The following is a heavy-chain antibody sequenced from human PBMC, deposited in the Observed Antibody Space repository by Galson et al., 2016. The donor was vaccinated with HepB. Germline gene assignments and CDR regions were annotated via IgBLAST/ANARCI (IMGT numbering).Heavy chain of an antibody. Sequence: SLRLSCAASGLPLSSYSMNWVRQAPGKGLEWISYISRTSNTIYYADSVKGRFTISRDNARNSLFLQMDSLGDDDTAVYYCAGGLHGYYFDYWGQGTLVTVFS. J-gene: IGHJ4*02. CDR3: AGGLHGYYFDY. CDR1: GLPLSSYS. CDR2: ISRTSNTI. V-gene: IGHV3-48*02. D-gene: IGHD3-10*01.